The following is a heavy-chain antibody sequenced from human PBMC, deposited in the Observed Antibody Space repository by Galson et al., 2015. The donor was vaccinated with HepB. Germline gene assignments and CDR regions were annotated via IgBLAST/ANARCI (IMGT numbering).Heavy chain of an antibody. V-gene: IGHV3-21*01. CDR1: GFTFSNYS. Sequence: SLRLSCAASGFTFSNYSMNWVRQAPGKGLEWVSSISSTSSYIYYSDSVKGRFTISRDNAKNSLYMQMNSLRAEDTAVYYCAREGDNWSHRSPDDYWGQGTLVTVSS. CDR3: AREGDNWSHRSPDDY. CDR2: ISSTSSYI. J-gene: IGHJ4*02. D-gene: IGHD1-20*01.